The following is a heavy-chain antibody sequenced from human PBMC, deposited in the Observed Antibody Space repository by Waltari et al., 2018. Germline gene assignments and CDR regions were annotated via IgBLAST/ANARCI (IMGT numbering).Heavy chain of an antibody. CDR3: VRDMFGPLDY. V-gene: IGHV3-74*01. CDR2: SKEDGSRI. D-gene: IGHD3-10*02. Sequence: EVQLVQSGGDLVQPGGSLRLSCAASGFTLSDFWMHWVSQAPGKGLVWVARSKEDGSRIDYAESVKGRFTISRDYAQNTMYLQMNSLRAEDTADYYCVRDMFGPLDYWGQGTLVTVSS. CDR1: GFTLSDFW. J-gene: IGHJ4*02.